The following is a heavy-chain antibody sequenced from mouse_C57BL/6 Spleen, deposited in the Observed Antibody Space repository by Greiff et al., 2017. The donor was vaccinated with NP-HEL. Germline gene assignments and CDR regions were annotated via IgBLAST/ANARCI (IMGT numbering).Heavy chain of an antibody. CDR3: ASGYSNLYYAMDY. D-gene: IGHD2-5*01. V-gene: IGHV1-76*01. Sequence: QVQLQQSGAELVRPGASVKLSCKASGYTFTDYYINWVKQRPGQGLEWIARIYPGSGNTYYNEKFKGKATLTAEKSSSTAYMQLSSLTSEDSAVYFCASGYSNLYYAMDYWGQGTSVTVSS. CDR1: GYTFTDYY. CDR2: IYPGSGNT. J-gene: IGHJ4*01.